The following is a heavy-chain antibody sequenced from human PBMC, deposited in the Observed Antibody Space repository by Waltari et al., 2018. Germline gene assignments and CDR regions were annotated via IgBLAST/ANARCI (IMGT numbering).Heavy chain of an antibody. CDR2: INAGNGNT. J-gene: IGHJ4*02. D-gene: IGHD5-18*01. CDR3: ARDSQPRKQLWLVY. Sequence: QVQLVQSGAEVTKPGASVKVSCQPSGYTFTDYHLHWVRQAPGQGLEWMGWINAGNGNTKYSQKFQGRVTITRDTSASTAYMELSSLRSEDTAVYYCARDSQPRKQLWLVYWGQGTLVTVSS. CDR1: GYTFTDYH. V-gene: IGHV1-3*01.